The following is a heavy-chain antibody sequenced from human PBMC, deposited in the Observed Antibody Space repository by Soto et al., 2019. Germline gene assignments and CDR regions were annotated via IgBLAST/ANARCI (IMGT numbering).Heavy chain of an antibody. CDR2: IYYSGST. CDR3: ARDRKTSIAARPGGMDV. J-gene: IGHJ6*02. V-gene: IGHV4-31*03. CDR1: GGSISSGGYY. D-gene: IGHD6-6*01. Sequence: QVQLQESGPGLVKPSQTLSLTCTVSGGSISSGGYYWSWIRQHPGKGLEWIGYIYYSGSTYYNPSLKSRATISVDTSKNQFSLKLSSVTAADTAVYYCARDRKTSIAARPGGMDVWGQGTTVTVSS.